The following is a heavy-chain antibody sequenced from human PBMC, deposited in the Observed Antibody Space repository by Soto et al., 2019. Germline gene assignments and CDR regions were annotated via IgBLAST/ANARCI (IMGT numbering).Heavy chain of an antibody. D-gene: IGHD3-10*01. V-gene: IGHV4-59*08. J-gene: IGHJ4*02. CDR2: IYYSGST. CDR1: GGSIISYY. Sequence: SETLSLTCTVSGGSIISYYWSWILQPPGKGLEWIGYIYYSGSTNYNPSLKSRVTISVDTSKNHFSLKLTSVTAADTAVYYCATSYGSGSYGYSDYWGQGTLVTVSS. CDR3: ATSYGSGSYGYSDY.